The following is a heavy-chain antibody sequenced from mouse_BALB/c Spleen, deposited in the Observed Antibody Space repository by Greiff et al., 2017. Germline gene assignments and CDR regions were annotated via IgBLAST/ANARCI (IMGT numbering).Heavy chain of an antibody. CDR3: ARSPYYGSSYGWFAY. Sequence: DVKLQESGPSLVKPSQTLSLTCSVTGDSITSGYWNWIRKFPGNKLEYMGYISYSGSTYYNPSLKSRISITRDTSKNQYYLQLNSVTTEDTATYYCARSPYYGSSYGWFAYWGQGTLVTVSA. CDR1: GDSITSGY. J-gene: IGHJ3*01. V-gene: IGHV3-8*02. D-gene: IGHD1-1*01. CDR2: ISYSGST.